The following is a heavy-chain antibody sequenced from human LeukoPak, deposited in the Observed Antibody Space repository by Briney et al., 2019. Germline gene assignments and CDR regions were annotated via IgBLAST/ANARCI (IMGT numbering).Heavy chain of an antibody. D-gene: IGHD3-22*01. V-gene: IGHV3-21*01. J-gene: IGHJ5*02. CDR2: ISSSSSYI. CDR1: GFTFSSYS. Sequence: GGSLRLCCAASGFTFSSYSMNWVRQAPGKGLEWVSSISSSSSYIYYADSVKGRFTISRDNAKNSLYLQMNSLRAEDTAVYYCARSRSYAGSNYDSSGYWSWFDPWGQGTLVTVSS. CDR3: ARSRSYAGSNYDSSGYWSWFDP.